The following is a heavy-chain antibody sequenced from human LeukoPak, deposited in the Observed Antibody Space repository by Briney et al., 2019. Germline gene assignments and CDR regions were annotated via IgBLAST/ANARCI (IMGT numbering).Heavy chain of an antibody. J-gene: IGHJ4*02. CDR3: ASTTVAGSWYSDY. Sequence: SETLALTCTVSGGSISSYYWSWIRQPPGKGLEWIGDIYYSGSTNYNPSLKSRVTISVDTSKNQFSLKLSSVTAADTAVYYCASTTVAGSWYSDYWGQGTLVTVSS. CDR1: GGSISSYY. CDR2: IYYSGST. V-gene: IGHV4-59*01. D-gene: IGHD6-19*01.